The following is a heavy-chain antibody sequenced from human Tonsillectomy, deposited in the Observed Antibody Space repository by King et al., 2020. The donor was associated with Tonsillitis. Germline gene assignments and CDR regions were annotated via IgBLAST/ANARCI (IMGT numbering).Heavy chain of an antibody. CDR1: GGSISSYY. J-gene: IGHJ3*02. Sequence: MQLQESGPGLVKPSETLSLTCTVSGGSISSYYWSWIRQPPGKGLEWIGYIYYSGSTNYNPSLKSRFTISVDTSTNQFSLKLSSVTAPDTAVYYCASDLGYGGNSGAFDIWGQGTMVTVSS. V-gene: IGHV4-59*01. CDR3: ASDLGYGGNSGAFDI. D-gene: IGHD4-23*01. CDR2: IYYSGST.